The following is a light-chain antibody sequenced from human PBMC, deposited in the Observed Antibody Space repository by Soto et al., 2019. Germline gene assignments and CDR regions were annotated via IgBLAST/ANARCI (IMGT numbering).Light chain of an antibody. V-gene: IGLV2-14*01. CDR1: SSDVGGYKF. CDR2: EVS. Sequence: QSVLTQPASVSGSPGQSITISCTGTSSDVGGYKFVSWYQHHPGNAPKLIIYEVSNRPSGVSNRFSGSKSGNTASLTISGLQAEEEADYYCSSYTRSSSVVFGGGTKVTVL. CDR3: SSYTRSSSVV. J-gene: IGLJ2*01.